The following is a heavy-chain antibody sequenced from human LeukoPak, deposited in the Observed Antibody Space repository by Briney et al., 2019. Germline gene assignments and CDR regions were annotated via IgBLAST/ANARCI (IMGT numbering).Heavy chain of an antibody. CDR1: GFTFTSYS. CDR3: AKGGKWDVTPFDY. CDR2: ISGGGGST. D-gene: IGHD1-26*01. V-gene: IGHV3-23*01. J-gene: IGHJ4*02. Sequence: GGSLRLSCAASGFTFTSYSMNWVRQAPGKGLEWVSTISGGGGSTYCADSVKGRFTISRDNSKNTLYLQVNSLRAEDTAVYYCAKGGKWDVTPFDYWGRGTLVTVSS.